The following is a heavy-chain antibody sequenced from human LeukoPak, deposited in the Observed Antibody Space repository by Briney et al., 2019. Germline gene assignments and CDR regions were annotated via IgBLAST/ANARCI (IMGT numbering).Heavy chain of an antibody. CDR3: ARHDSGGSRGYYYYYYMDV. J-gene: IGHJ6*03. CDR2: IYPGDSDT. V-gene: IGHV5-51*01. CDR1: GYSFTSYW. D-gene: IGHD2-15*01. Sequence: AGEPLKISCKGSGYSFTSYWIGWVRQMPGKGLEWMGIIYPGDSDTRYSPSFQGQVTISADKSISTAYLQWSSLKASDTAMYYCARHDSGGSRGYYYYYYMDVWGKGATVTVSS.